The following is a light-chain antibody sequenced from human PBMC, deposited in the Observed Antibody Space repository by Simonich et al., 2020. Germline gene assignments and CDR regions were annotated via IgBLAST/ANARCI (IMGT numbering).Light chain of an antibody. J-gene: IGLJ3*02. CDR3: STWDYSLSAQV. V-gene: IGLV1-44*01. Sequence: QSALTQEASVSGTVGQKVTLSCTGKSNNVGSYAVGWYQQISHGAPNTVMFGNSLPSVIPDRSSRSKSGTTASLTISGLQPEDEADYYCSTWDYSLSAQVFGGGTKLTVL. CDR1: SNNVGSYA. CDR2: GNS.